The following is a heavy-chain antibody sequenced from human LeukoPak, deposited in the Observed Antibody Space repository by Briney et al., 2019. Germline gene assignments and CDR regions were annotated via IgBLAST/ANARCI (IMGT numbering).Heavy chain of an antibody. V-gene: IGHV3-15*01. CDR1: GFTFSNAW. CDR3: TTRLRYFDWTIYDFDY. Sequence: GGSLRLSCAASGFTFSNAWMSWVRQAPGKGLEWVGRIKSKTDGGTTDYAAPVKGRFTISRDDSKNTLYLQMNSLKTEDTAVYYCTTRLRYFDWTIYDFDYWGQGTLVTVSS. CDR2: IKSKTDGGTT. J-gene: IGHJ4*02. D-gene: IGHD3-9*01.